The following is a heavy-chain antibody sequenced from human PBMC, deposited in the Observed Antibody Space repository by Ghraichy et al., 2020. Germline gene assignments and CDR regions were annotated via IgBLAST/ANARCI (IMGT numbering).Heavy chain of an antibody. CDR2: IYYSGST. CDR3: ARDSSQYFFDY. D-gene: IGHD6-6*01. Sequence: SETLSLTCTVSGGSVSSGSYYRSWIRQPPGKGLEWIGYIYYSGSTNYNPSLKSRVTISVDTAKNQFSLKLSSVTAADTAVYYCARDSSQYFFDYWGQGTLVTVSS. V-gene: IGHV4-61*01. J-gene: IGHJ4*02. CDR1: GGSVSSGSYY.